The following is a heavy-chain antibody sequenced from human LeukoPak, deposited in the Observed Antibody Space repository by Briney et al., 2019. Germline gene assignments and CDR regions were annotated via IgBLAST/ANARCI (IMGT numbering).Heavy chain of an antibody. D-gene: IGHD1-20*01. J-gene: IGHJ3*02. V-gene: IGHV3-48*01. CDR3: ARAEYNWNDPDAFDI. Sequence: GGSLRLSCAASGFTFTTYSMNWVRQAPGKGLEWVSYISSSSSTIYYADSVKGRFTISRDNAKNTLYLQMNSLRAEDTAVYYCARAEYNWNDPDAFDIWGQGTMVTVSS. CDR2: ISSSSSTI. CDR1: GFTFTTYS.